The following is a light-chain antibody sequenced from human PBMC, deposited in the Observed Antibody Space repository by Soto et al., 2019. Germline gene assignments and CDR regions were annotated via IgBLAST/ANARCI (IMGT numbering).Light chain of an antibody. CDR3: QHYNNWPIT. CDR1: QSVSDN. Sequence: EIVMTQSPATLSVSPGERATLSCRASQSVSDNLAWYQQKPGQAPRLFIYGASARATGIPARFSGSGSGTEFTLTISSLQSEDFAVYYCQHYNNWPITFGQGTRLEIK. J-gene: IGKJ5*01. V-gene: IGKV3-15*01. CDR2: GAS.